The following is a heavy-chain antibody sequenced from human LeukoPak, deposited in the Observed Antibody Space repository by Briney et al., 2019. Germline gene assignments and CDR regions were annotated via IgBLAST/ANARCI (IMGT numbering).Heavy chain of an antibody. D-gene: IGHD2-15*01. CDR1: GFTFSSYA. V-gene: IGHV3-23*01. CDR2: ISGSGSSGGST. Sequence: GGSLRLSCVASGFTFSSYAMSWVRQAPGKGLEWVSAISGSGSSGGSTYYADSVKGRFTISRDNSKNTLYLQMNSLRAEDTAVYYCAKDSPAGYCSGGSCRYGGSYFDYWGQGTLVTVSS. J-gene: IGHJ4*02. CDR3: AKDSPAGYCSGGSCRYGGSYFDY.